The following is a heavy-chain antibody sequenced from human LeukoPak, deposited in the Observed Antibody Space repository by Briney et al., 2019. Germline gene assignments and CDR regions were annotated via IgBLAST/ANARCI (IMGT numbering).Heavy chain of an antibody. Sequence: GGSLRLSCAASGFTFSSYAMSWVRQAPGKGLEWVSAISGSGGSTYYADSVKGRFTISRDNAKNTVFLQMSSLRAEDTALYYCARKSASGNYPLDYWGQGTLVTVSS. J-gene: IGHJ4*02. CDR3: ARKSASGNYPLDY. D-gene: IGHD3-10*01. CDR2: ISGSGGST. V-gene: IGHV3-23*01. CDR1: GFTFSSYA.